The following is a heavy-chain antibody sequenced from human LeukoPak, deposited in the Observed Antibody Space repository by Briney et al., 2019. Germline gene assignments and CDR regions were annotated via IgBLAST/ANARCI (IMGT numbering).Heavy chain of an antibody. D-gene: IGHD3-10*01. V-gene: IGHV3-23*01. Sequence: GGSLRLSRAASGFTFSSYAMSWVRQAPGKGLEWVSAISGSGGSTYYADSVKGRFTISRDNSKNTLYLQMNSLRAEDTAVYYCARGKRVWFGELSFDYWGQGTLVTVSS. CDR1: GFTFSSYA. J-gene: IGHJ4*02. CDR3: ARGKRVWFGELSFDY. CDR2: ISGSGGST.